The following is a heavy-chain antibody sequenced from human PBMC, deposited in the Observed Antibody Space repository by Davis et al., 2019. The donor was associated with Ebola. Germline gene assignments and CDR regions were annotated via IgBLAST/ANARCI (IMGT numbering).Heavy chain of an antibody. J-gene: IGHJ4*02. CDR1: GGSISSGGYS. V-gene: IGHV4-31*11. Sequence: SETLSLTCAVSGGSISSGGYSWSWIRQHPGKGLEWIGYIYYSGSTYYNPSLKSRVTISVDTSKNQFSLKLSSVTAADTAVYYCARGPSMVSFDYWGQGTLVTVSS. CDR2: IYYSGST. CDR3: ARGPSMVSFDY. D-gene: IGHD5-18*01.